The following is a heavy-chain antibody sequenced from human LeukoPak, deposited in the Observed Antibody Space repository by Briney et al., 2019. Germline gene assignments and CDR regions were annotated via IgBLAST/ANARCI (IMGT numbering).Heavy chain of an antibody. CDR2: IYYSGST. J-gene: IGHJ4*02. CDR1: GGSISSGDYY. V-gene: IGHV4-30-4*01. CDR3: ARASMIVVVIDY. Sequence: PSETLSITCTVSGGSISSGDYYWSWIRQPPGKGLEWIGYIYYSGSTYYNPSLKSRVTISVDTSKNQFSLKLSSVTAADTAVYYCARASMIVVVIDYWGQGTLVTVSS. D-gene: IGHD3-22*01.